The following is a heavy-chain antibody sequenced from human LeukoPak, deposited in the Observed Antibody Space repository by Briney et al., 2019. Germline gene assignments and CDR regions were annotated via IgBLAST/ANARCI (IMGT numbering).Heavy chain of an antibody. V-gene: IGHV3-21*01. Sequence: GGSLRLSCAASGFTFSSYEMNWVRQAPGKGLEWVSSISSGSNYIYYADSMKGRFTISRDNAKNSLYLQMNSLRAEDTAVYYCAKVPSSGYYVDVWGKGTTVTVSS. J-gene: IGHJ6*04. CDR2: ISSGSNYI. CDR3: AKVPSSGYYVDV. D-gene: IGHD3-22*01. CDR1: GFTFSSYE.